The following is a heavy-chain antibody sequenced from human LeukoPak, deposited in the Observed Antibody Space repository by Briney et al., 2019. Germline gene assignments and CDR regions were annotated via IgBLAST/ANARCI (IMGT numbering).Heavy chain of an antibody. Sequence: SETLSLTCAVYGGSFSGYYWSWIRQPPGKGLEWIGSIYYSGSTYYNPSLKSRVTISVDTSKNQFSLKLSSVTAADTAVYYCARHWGPSLMATATDYWGQGTLVTVSS. CDR3: ARHWGPSLMATATDY. D-gene: IGHD5-24*01. CDR1: GGSFSGYY. CDR2: IYYSGST. J-gene: IGHJ4*02. V-gene: IGHV4-34*01.